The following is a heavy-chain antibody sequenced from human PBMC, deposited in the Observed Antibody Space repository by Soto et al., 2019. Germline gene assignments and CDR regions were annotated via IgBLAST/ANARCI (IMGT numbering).Heavy chain of an antibody. V-gene: IGHV1-58*01. J-gene: IGHJ4*02. Sequence: SVKVSCKASGLTFTSSAVQWVRQARGQRLEWIGWIVVGSGNTNYAQKFQKRVTITRDMSTSTAYMELSSLRSEDTAVYYCAADPGGASIAARHWGQGTLVTVSS. D-gene: IGHD6-6*01. CDR3: AADPGGASIAARH. CDR1: GLTFTSSA. CDR2: IVVGSGNT.